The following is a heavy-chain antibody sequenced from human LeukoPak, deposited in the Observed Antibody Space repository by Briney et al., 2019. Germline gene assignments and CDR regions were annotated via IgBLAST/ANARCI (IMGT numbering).Heavy chain of an antibody. J-gene: IGHJ4*02. CDR1: GYTFTGYY. D-gene: IGHD1-26*01. V-gene: IGHV1-2*02. Sequence: ASVKVSCKASGYTFTGYYMHWVRQAPGQGLGWMGWINPNSGGTNYAQKFQGRVTMTRDTSISTAYMELSRLRSDDTAVYYCARDSSGSYRGRGFDYWGQGTLVTVSS. CDR3: ARDSSGSYRGRGFDY. CDR2: INPNSGGT.